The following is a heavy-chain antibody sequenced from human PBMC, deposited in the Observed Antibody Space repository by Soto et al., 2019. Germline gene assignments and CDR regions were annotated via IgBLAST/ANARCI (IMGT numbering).Heavy chain of an antibody. D-gene: IGHD6-19*01. CDR3: AKDLQFSGWLSAQTFDY. CDR1: GFTFSSHA. V-gene: IGHV3-23*01. Sequence: GGSLRLSCAVSGFTFSSHAMSWVRQAPGKGLECVSSITGSGDSTYYADSVKGRFTISRDRSKSTLYLQMNSLRAEDTAVYSCAKDLQFSGWLSAQTFDYWGQGTQVTVSS. J-gene: IGHJ4*02. CDR2: ITGSGDST.